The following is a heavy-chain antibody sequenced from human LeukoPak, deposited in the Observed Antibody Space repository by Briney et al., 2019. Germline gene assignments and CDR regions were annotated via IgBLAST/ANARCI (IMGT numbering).Heavy chain of an antibody. J-gene: IGHJ3*02. D-gene: IGHD2-8*01. CDR3: AREDIVLMVYAMRGAFDI. CDR1: GYTFTGYY. Sequence: ASVKVSCKASGYTFTGYYMHWVRQAPGQGLEWIGRINPNSGGTNYAQKFQGRVTMTRDTSISTAYMELSRLRSDDTAVYYCAREDIVLMVYAMRGAFDIWGQGTMVTVSS. V-gene: IGHV1-2*06. CDR2: INPNSGGT.